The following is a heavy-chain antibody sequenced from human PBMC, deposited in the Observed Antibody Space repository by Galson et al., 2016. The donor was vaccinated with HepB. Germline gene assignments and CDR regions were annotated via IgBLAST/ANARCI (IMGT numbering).Heavy chain of an antibody. CDR3: ARYLFGGYGWFDP. CDR2: ISSCSSYI. J-gene: IGHJ5*02. V-gene: IGHV3-21*01. CDR1: GFTFSSYS. D-gene: IGHD5-12*01. Sequence: SLRLSCAASGFTFSSYSMNWVRQAPGKGLEWVSFISSCSSYIFHADSVKGRFTTSRDNAKNSLYLQMNSLRAEDTAVYYCARYLFGGYGWFDPWGQGTLVTVSS.